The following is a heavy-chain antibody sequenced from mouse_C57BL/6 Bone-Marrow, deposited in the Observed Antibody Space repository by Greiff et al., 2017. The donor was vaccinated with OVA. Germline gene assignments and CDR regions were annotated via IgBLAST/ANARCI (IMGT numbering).Heavy chain of an antibody. CDR2: IDPSDSYT. J-gene: IGHJ2*01. Sequence: QVQLQQSGAELVKPGASVKLSCKASGYTFTSYWMQWVKQRPGQGLEWIGEIDPSDSYTNYNQKFKGKATLTVDTSSSTAYMQLSSLTSEDSAVYYCARRDYGSIFDYWGQGTTLTVSS. CDR3: ARRDYGSIFDY. D-gene: IGHD1-1*01. CDR1: GYTFTSYW. V-gene: IGHV1-50*01.